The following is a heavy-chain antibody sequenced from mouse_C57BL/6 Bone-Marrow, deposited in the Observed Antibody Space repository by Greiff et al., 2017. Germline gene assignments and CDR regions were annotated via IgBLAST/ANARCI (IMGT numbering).Heavy chain of an antibody. CDR3: VRQGYYAMDY. CDR2: IRSKSNNYAT. J-gene: IGHJ4*01. Sequence: EVQRVESGGGLVQPKGSLKLSCAASGFSFNTYAMNWVRQAPGKGLEWVARIRSKSNNYATSYADSVKDRFTISRYDSESMLYLQMNNLKTEDTAMYYCVRQGYYAMDYWGQRTSVTVAS. V-gene: IGHV10-1*01. CDR1: GFSFNTYA.